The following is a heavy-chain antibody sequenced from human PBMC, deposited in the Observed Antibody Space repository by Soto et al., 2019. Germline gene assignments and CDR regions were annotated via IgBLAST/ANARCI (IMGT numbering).Heavy chain of an antibody. CDR3: ARLAMATRRGYYGMDV. V-gene: IGHV5-51*01. CDR2: IYPGDSDT. CDR1: GYSFTNYW. J-gene: IGHJ6*02. Sequence: PGESLKISCKASGYSFTNYWIGWVRQMPGKGLEWMGIIYPGDSDTKYSPSFQGQVTISADKSINTAYLQWSSLKASDTAIYYCARLAMATRRGYYGMDVWGQGTTVTVSS. D-gene: IGHD5-12*01.